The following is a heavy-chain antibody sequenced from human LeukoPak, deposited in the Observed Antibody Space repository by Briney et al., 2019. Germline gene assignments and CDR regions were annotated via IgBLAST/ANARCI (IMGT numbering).Heavy chain of an antibody. J-gene: IGHJ4*02. CDR3: VKITSVTGGDC. CDR2: INGDGSST. Sequence: PGGSLRLSCAASGFSFSSYWMHWVRQAPGKGLVWVSRINGDGSSTRYADSVKGRFTISRDNAKNTLYLQMNSLRAEDTAVYYCVKITSVTGGDCWGQGTRLTVSS. D-gene: IGHD1-1*01. CDR1: GFSFSSYW. V-gene: IGHV3-74*01.